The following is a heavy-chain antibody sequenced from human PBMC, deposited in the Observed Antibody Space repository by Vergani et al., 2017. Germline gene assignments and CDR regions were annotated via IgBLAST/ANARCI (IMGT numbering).Heavy chain of an antibody. V-gene: IGHV3-23*01. Sequence: EVQLLESGGGLVQPGGSLRLSCAASGFTFSSYAMSWVRQAPGKGLEWVSAISGSGGSTYYADSVKGRFTISRDNAKNSLYLQMNSLRAEDTAVYYCARDKGVGAIYAGDYWGQGTLVTVSS. CDR1: GFTFSSYA. J-gene: IGHJ4*02. CDR3: ARDKGVGAIYAGDY. D-gene: IGHD1-26*01. CDR2: ISGSGGST.